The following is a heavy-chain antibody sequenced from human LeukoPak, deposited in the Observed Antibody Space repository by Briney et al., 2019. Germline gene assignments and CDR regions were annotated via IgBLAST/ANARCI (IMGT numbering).Heavy chain of an antibody. CDR3: AINYYGSGSYYNHLDY. V-gene: IGHV1-69*13. CDR1: GGTFSSYA. J-gene: IGHJ4*02. Sequence: ASVKVSCKASGGTFSSYAISWVRQAPGQGLEWMGGITPIFGTANYAQKFQGRVTITADESTSTAYMELSSLRSEDTAVYYCAINYYGSGSYYNHLDYWGQGTLVTVSS. CDR2: ITPIFGTA. D-gene: IGHD3-10*01.